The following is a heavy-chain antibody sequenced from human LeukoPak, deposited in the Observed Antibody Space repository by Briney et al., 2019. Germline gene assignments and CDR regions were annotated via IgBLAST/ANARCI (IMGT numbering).Heavy chain of an antibody. CDR3: ARCYYGSGSLYYYYYYMVV. J-gene: IGHJ6*03. CDR1: GGSISNFY. CDR2: IFTSGST. V-gene: IGHV4-4*07. Sequence: SETLSLTCTVSGGSISNFYWSWIRQPAGKGLEWIGLIFTSGSTNYNPSLKSRVAMSVDTSKTQFSLRLSSVTAADTAVYYCARCYYGSGSLYYYYYYMVVWGKGTTVTVSS. D-gene: IGHD3-10*01.